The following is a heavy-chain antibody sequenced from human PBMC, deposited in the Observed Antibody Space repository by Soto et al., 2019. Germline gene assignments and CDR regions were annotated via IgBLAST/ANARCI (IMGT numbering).Heavy chain of an antibody. CDR1: GYSFTSYW. CDR3: ASAYYYGSGRSSYYYYGMDV. J-gene: IGHJ6*02. D-gene: IGHD3-10*01. V-gene: IGHV5-51*01. Sequence: GESLKISCRGSGYSFTSYWIGWVRQMPGKGLEWMGIIYPGDSDTRYSPSFQGQVTISADKSISTAYLQWSSLKASDTAMYYCASAYYYGSGRSSYYYYGMDVWGQGTTVTVSS. CDR2: IYPGDSDT.